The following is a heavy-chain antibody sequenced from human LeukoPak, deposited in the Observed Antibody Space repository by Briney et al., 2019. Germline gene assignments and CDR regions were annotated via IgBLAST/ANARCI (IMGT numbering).Heavy chain of an antibody. CDR3: ARVDYSNHLSGMDV. D-gene: IGHD4-11*01. CDR1: GYTFTSYD. Sequence: ASVKVSCKASGYTFTSYDINWVRQATGQGLEWMGWMNPNSGNTGYAQKFQGRVTMTRNTSISTAYMELSSLRSEDTAVYCCARVDYSNHLSGMDVWGQGTTVTVSS. J-gene: IGHJ6*02. V-gene: IGHV1-8*01. CDR2: MNPNSGNT.